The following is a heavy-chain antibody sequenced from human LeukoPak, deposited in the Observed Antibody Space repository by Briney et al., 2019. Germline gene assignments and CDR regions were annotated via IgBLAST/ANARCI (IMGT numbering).Heavy chain of an antibody. V-gene: IGHV4-59*01. CDR2: IYYSGST. Sequence: SETLSLTCTVSGGSISSYYWSWIRQPPGKGLGWIGYIYYSGSTNYNPSLKSRVTISVDTSKNQFSLKLSSVTAADTAVYYCARVGYDILTGYYGDAFDIWGQGTMVTVSS. CDR1: GGSISSYY. CDR3: ARVGYDILTGYYGDAFDI. J-gene: IGHJ3*02. D-gene: IGHD3-9*01.